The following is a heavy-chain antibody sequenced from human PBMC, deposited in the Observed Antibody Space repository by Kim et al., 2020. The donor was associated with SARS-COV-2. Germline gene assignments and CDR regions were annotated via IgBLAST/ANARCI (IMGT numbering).Heavy chain of an antibody. D-gene: IGHD3-3*01. V-gene: IGHV4-34*01. Sequence: SETLSLTCAVYGGSFSGYYWSWIRQPPGKGLEWIGEINHSGSTNYNPSLKSRVTISVDTSKNQFSLKLSSVTAADTAVYYCARAIKTIFGVVSYHDAFDIWGQGTMVTVSS. CDR3: ARAIKTIFGVVSYHDAFDI. CDR2: INHSGST. J-gene: IGHJ3*02. CDR1: GGSFSGYY.